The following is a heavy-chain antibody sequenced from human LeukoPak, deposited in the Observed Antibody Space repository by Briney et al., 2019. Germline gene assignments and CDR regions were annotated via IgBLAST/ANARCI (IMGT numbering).Heavy chain of an antibody. Sequence: PSETLSLTCTVSGASISSYYWSWIRQPPGKALEWVGYISYSGSTNYNPSLKSRVTISADTSNKQVSLTLSSVTAADTAVYYCARHPELYFFDYWGQGTLVTVSS. J-gene: IGHJ4*02. CDR2: ISYSGST. D-gene: IGHD3-10*01. CDR1: GASISSYY. V-gene: IGHV4-59*08. CDR3: ARHPELYFFDY.